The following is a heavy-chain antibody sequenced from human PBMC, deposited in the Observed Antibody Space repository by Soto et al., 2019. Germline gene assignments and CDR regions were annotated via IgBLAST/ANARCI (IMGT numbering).Heavy chain of an antibody. Sequence: EEQLVESGGGLVQPGGSLRLSCAASGFTCSGHWIHWVLQTPGKGLEWVSRINTAGSGTSYADSVMGRFSISTDNAKNTVYLQMNSLRAQDTAVYYCTEVFALRGQGTLVTVSS. CDR3: TEVFAL. CDR2: INTAGSGT. J-gene: IGHJ4*02. D-gene: IGHD2-8*01. V-gene: IGHV3-74*01. CDR1: GFTCSGHW.